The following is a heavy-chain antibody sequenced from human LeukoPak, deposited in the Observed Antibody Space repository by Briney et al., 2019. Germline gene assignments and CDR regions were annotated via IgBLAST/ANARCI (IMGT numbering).Heavy chain of an antibody. D-gene: IGHD3-22*01. CDR3: ARVTFATMIVVVSGPQGTFDY. Sequence: SQTLSLTCAISGDSVSSNRAAWNWIRQSPSRGLEWLGRTYYRSKWYNDYAVSVKSRITINPDTSKNQFSLKLSSVTAADTAVYYCARVTFATMIVVVSGPQGTFDYWGQGTLVTVSS. J-gene: IGHJ4*02. CDR2: TYYRSKWYN. CDR1: GDSVSSNRAA. V-gene: IGHV6-1*01.